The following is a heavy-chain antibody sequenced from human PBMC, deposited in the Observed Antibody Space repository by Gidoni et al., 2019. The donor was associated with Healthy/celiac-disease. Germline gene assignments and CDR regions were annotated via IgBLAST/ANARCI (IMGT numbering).Heavy chain of an antibody. V-gene: IGHV1-69*08. CDR2: LIPILGTA. Sequence: QVQLVDSGTEVKRPGYWVKVACKASGGTFSSYTISGVRQSPGQGREWMGRLIPILGTANFVQTFHGRLTITADNSTSAAYTELSSLRSEDTAVYYCARDGYYGSGSYYGKYNWFDPWGQVTLVTVSS. CDR3: ARDGYYGSGSYYGKYNWFDP. CDR1: GGTFSSYT. D-gene: IGHD3-10*01. J-gene: IGHJ5*02.